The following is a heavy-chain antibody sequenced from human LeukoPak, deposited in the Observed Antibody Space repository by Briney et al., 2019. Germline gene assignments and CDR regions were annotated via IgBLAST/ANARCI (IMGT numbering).Heavy chain of an antibody. Sequence: TSETLSLTCTVSGGSISSYYWSWIRQPPGKGLEWIGYIYYSGSTNYNPSLKSRVTISVDTSKNQFSLKLSSATAADTAVYYCARATIAYSSSWYPFDYWGQGTLVTVSS. CDR3: ARATIAYSSSWYPFDY. J-gene: IGHJ4*02. D-gene: IGHD6-13*01. CDR2: IYYSGST. CDR1: GGSISSYY. V-gene: IGHV4-59*01.